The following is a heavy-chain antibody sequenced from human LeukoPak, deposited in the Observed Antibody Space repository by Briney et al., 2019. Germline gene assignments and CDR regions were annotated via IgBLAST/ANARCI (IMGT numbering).Heavy chain of an antibody. CDR1: GFTFSSYA. J-gene: IGHJ5*02. V-gene: IGHV3-23*01. D-gene: IGHD6-13*01. CDR2: ISGSGGST. CDR3: AKDRLEAAGPNWFDP. Sequence: GGSLRLSCAASGFTFSSYAMSWVRQAPGKGLEWVSAISGSGGSTYYADSVKGRFTISRDNSKNTLYLQMNSLRAEDAAVYYCAKDRLEAAGPNWFDPWGQGTLVTVSS.